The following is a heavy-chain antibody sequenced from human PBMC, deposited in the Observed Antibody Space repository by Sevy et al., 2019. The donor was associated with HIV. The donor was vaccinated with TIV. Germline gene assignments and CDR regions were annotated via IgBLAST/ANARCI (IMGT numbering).Heavy chain of an antibody. V-gene: IGHV4-59*08. CDR2: VYYNGHI. Sequence: GSLRLSCTVSGGSITSLYWNWIRQPPGKGLEWIANVYYNGHINYNPSLKSRVTLSLDTSKNQFSLRLSSVTAADTAMYYCAGENAWGRGYSWGQGTLVTVSS. J-gene: IGHJ4*02. CDR3: AGENAWGRGYS. D-gene: IGHD1-26*01. CDR1: GGSITSLY.